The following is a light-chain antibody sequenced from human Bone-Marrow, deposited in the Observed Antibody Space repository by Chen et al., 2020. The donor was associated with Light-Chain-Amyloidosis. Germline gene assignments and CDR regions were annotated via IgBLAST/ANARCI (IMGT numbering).Light chain of an antibody. J-gene: IGLJ3*02. CDR1: SGSIATNY. Sequence: NCMLTQPHSVSESPGKTVIISCTRSSGSIATNYVQWYQQRPGSSPTTVIYEDDQRPSGVPDRFSGSIDRASNSASLTISGLKTEDEADYYCQSYQGSSQGVFGGGTKLTVL. CDR2: EDD. CDR3: QSYQGSSQGV. V-gene: IGLV6-57*01.